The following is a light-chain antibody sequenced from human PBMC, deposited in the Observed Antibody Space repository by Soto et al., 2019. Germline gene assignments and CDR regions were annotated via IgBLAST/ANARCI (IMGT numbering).Light chain of an antibody. J-gene: IGKJ5*01. Sequence: EIVMTQSAATLSVSPGERATLSCRASQSVSSNLAWYQQKPGQAPRLLIYGASTRATGVPARFSGSGSGTEFTLTIDSLQSEDFAVYYCQQSSDWPPITFGQGTRLEIK. V-gene: IGKV3-15*01. CDR1: QSVSSN. CDR2: GAS. CDR3: QQSSDWPPIT.